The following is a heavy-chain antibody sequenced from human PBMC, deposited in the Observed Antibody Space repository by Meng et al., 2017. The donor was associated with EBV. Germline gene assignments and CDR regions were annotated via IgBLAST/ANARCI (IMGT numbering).Heavy chain of an antibody. CDR3: ARGRWLQPGSYFDY. CDR1: GGSFSGYY. CDR2: INHSGST. J-gene: IGHJ4*02. D-gene: IGHD5-24*01. Sequence: QVQLQQWGAGLLKPSETLSPTCAVYGGSFSGYYWSWIRQPPGKGLEWIGEINHSGSTNYNPSLKSRVTISVDTSKNQFSLKLSSATAADTAVYYCARGRWLQPGSYFDYWGQGTLVTVSS. V-gene: IGHV4-34*01.